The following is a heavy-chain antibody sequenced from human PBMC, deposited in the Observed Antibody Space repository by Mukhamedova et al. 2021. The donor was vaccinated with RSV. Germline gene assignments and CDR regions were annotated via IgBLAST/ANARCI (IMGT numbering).Heavy chain of an antibody. V-gene: IGHV4-34*01. Sequence: TWIRQSPGKGLEWIWEGSHNGDTNYNPSLKSRVTISADSSTNQVSLKMNSVTAADAAVYYCARRANGSGSYLFWGQGTLVSVSS. CDR3: ARRANGSGSYLF. J-gene: IGHJ4*02. D-gene: IGHD3-10*01. CDR2: GSHNGDT.